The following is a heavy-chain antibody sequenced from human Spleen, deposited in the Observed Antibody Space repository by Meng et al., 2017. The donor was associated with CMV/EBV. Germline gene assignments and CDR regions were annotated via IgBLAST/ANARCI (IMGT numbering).Heavy chain of an antibody. Sequence: SGGTFSNYAVTWVRLAPGQGLEWMGGIIPILGITNYAQKLHGRVTITADKSTGTAYMELTSLRSEDTALYYCARAPRDGTTPYYFDYWGQGTLVTVSS. D-gene: IGHD1-1*01. CDR1: GGTFSNYA. V-gene: IGHV1-69*10. CDR2: IIPILGIT. CDR3: ARAPRDGTTPYYFDY. J-gene: IGHJ4*02.